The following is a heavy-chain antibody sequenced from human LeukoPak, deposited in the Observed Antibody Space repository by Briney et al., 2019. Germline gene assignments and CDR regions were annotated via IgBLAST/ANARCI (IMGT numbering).Heavy chain of an antibody. D-gene: IGHD1-7*01. V-gene: IGHV4-34*01. CDR2: INHSGST. CDR3: ARRRTRSPPTS. CDR1: GGSFSGYY. Sequence: SETLSLTCAVYGGSFSGYYWSWIRQPPGKGLEWIGEINHSGSTNYNPSLKSRVTISVDTSKNQFSLKLSPVTAADTAVYYCARRRTRSPPTSWGQGTLVTVSS. J-gene: IGHJ5*02.